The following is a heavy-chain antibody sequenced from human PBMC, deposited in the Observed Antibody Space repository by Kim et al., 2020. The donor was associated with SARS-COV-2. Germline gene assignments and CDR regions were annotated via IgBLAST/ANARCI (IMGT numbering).Heavy chain of an antibody. V-gene: IGHV3-30-3*01. Sequence: GGSLRLSCAASGFTFSSYAMHWVRQAPGKGLEWVAVISYDGSKKYYADLEKRCFTICSDNSKNTLHLQMNRLRAEATAVYYCARCYDFWCGYYREENYY. CDR3: ARCYDFWCGYYREENYY. CDR2: ISYDGSKK. J-gene: IGHJ6*01. CDR1: GFTFSSYA. D-gene: IGHD3-3*01.